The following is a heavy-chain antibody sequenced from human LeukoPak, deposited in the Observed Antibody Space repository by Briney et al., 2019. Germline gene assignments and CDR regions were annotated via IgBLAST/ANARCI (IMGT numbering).Heavy chain of an antibody. CDR3: AIDGGVSGLNWFDS. D-gene: IGHD3-16*01. Sequence: GGSLRLSCLASGFTFDNSAMHWVRHAPGKGLEWVSLINWDGTNTLYANSVRGRFTISRDNNINSLYLHMNNLRLEDSAVYYRAIDGGVSGLNWFDSWGQGTLVTVSS. V-gene: IGHV3-43D*04. J-gene: IGHJ5*01. CDR1: GFTFDNSA. CDR2: INWDGTNT.